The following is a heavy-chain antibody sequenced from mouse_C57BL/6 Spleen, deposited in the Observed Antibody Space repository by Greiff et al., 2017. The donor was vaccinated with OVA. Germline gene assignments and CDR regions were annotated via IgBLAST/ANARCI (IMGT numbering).Heavy chain of an antibody. J-gene: IGHJ1*03. V-gene: IGHV1-69*01. CDR3: ARGFPHWYFDV. Sequence: VQLQQSGAELVMPGASVKLSCKASGYTFTSYWMHWVKQRPGQGLEWIGEIDPSDSYTNYNQKFKGKSTLTVDKSSSTAYMQLSSLTSEDSAVYYCARGFPHWYFDVWGTGTTVTVSS. CDR2: IDPSDSYT. CDR1: GYTFTSYW.